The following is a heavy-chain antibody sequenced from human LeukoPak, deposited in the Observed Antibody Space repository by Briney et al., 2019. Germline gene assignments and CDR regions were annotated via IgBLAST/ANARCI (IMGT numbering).Heavy chain of an antibody. CDR1: GVSISTYY. Sequence: PSETLSLTCTVSGVSISTYYWSWIRQPPGKGLEWIGYIYYSGNIYYSGNTNYNSSLKSRVTISIDTSKNQFSLKLSSVTAADTAVYYCARAGGGWSFDYWGQGTLVTVSS. CDR2: IYYSGNIYYSGNT. J-gene: IGHJ4*02. V-gene: IGHV4-59*01. D-gene: IGHD6-19*01. CDR3: ARAGGGWSFDY.